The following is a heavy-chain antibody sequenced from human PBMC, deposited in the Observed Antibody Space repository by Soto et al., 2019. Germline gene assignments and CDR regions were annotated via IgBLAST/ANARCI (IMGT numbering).Heavy chain of an antibody. Sequence: GGSLRLSCAASGFTFSSYGMHWVRQAPGKGLEWVAVISYDGSNKYYADSVKGRFTISRDNSKNTLYLQMNSLRAEDTAVYYCAKDRVKHDYGDSPLGYWGQGTLVTVSS. J-gene: IGHJ4*02. V-gene: IGHV3-30*18. CDR1: GFTFSSYG. CDR3: AKDRVKHDYGDSPLGY. D-gene: IGHD4-17*01. CDR2: ISYDGSNK.